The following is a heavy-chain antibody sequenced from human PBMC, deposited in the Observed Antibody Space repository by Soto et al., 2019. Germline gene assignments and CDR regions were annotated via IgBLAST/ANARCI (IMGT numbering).Heavy chain of an antibody. V-gene: IGHV1-18*01. J-gene: IGHJ4*02. CDR1: GYTFTSYG. CDR3: ARDYYYYGSGTQETDY. Sequence: ASVKVSCKASGYTFTSYGISWVRQAPGQGLEWMGWISAYNGNKNYAQKLQGRVTMTTDTSTSTAYMELRSLRSDDTAVYYCARDYYYYGSGTQETDYWGQGTLVTVSS. CDR2: ISAYNGNK. D-gene: IGHD3-10*01.